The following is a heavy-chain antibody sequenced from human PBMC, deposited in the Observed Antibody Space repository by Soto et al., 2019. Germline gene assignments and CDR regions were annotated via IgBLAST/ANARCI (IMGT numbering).Heavy chain of an antibody. CDR3: ARSDYYDSSGYSPIDY. CDR1: GGSISSFY. Sequence: SETLSLTCTVSGGSISSFYWSWIRQPPGKGLEWIGYIYYSGSTNYNPSLKSRVTISVDTSKSQFSLKLSSVTAADTAVYYCARSDYYDSSGYSPIDYWGQGTLVTVSS. CDR2: IYYSGST. J-gene: IGHJ4*02. D-gene: IGHD3-22*01. V-gene: IGHV4-59*01.